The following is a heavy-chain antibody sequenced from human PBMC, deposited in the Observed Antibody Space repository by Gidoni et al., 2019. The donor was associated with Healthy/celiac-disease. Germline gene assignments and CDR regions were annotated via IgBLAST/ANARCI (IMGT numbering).Heavy chain of an antibody. CDR1: GFTFSSYS. D-gene: IGHD2-15*01. Sequence: EVQLVESGGGLVQPGGSLRLSCAAPGFTFSSYSMNWVRQAPGKGLGWVSYISRSISTIYYADSVKGRFTISRDNAKNSLYLQMNSLRAEDTAVYYCARGGGSIVVVVAATPIDYWGQGTLVTVSS. CDR2: ISRSISTI. J-gene: IGHJ4*02. V-gene: IGHV3-48*04. CDR3: ARGGGSIVVVVAATPIDY.